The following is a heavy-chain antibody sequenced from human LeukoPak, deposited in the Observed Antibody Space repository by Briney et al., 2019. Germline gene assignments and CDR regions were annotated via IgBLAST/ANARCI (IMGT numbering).Heavy chain of an antibody. CDR1: GGSISSGGYS. V-gene: IGHV4-30-2*01. Sequence: PSQTLSLTCAVSGGSISSGGYSWSWIRQPPGKGLEWIGYIYHSGSTYYNPSLKSRVTISVDTSKNQFSLKLSSVTAADTAVYYCARDPREFGEFPFDYWGQGTLVTVSS. J-gene: IGHJ4*02. CDR2: IYHSGST. D-gene: IGHD3-10*01. CDR3: ARDPREFGEFPFDY.